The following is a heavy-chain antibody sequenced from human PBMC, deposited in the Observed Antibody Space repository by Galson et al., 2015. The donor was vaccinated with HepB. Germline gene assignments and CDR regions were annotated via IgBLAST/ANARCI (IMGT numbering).Heavy chain of an antibody. CDR3: AAIGEKDVVVPAAMRAEDY. J-gene: IGHJ4*02. Sequence: SVKVSCKASGYTFTGYYMHWVRQAPGQGLEWMGRINPNSGGTNYAQKFQGRVTMTRDTSISTAYMELSRLRSDDTAVYYCAAIGEKDVVVPAAMRAEDYWGQGTLVTVSS. CDR2: INPNSGGT. D-gene: IGHD2-2*01. V-gene: IGHV1-2*06. CDR1: GYTFTGYY.